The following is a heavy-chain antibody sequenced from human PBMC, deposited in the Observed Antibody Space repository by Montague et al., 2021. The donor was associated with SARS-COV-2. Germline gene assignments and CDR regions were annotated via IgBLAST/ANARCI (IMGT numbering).Heavy chain of an antibody. CDR1: GDSVSSNSAA. Sequence: CAISGDSVSSNSAAWNWIRQSPSRGLEWLGRTYYRSKWYNEYAVSVNSRITINPDTSKNRFSLQVNSVTPEDTAVYYCARGADRYYFYGMDVWGQGTTVTVSS. CDR2: TYYRSKWYN. J-gene: IGHJ6*02. D-gene: IGHD6-19*01. CDR3: ARGADRYYFYGMDV. V-gene: IGHV6-1*01.